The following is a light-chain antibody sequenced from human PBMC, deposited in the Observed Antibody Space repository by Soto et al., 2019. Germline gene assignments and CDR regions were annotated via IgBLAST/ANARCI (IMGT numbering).Light chain of an antibody. CDR1: QSVSSN. Sequence: EIVMTQSPATLSVSPGERATLSCRASQSVSSNVAWYQQKPGQAPRLLIYGATSRATGIPARFSGSGSGTEFTLTISSLQSEDFAVYYCQQYNNWPPYTFGQGTKVDI. CDR2: GAT. V-gene: IGKV3-15*01. CDR3: QQYNNWPPYT. J-gene: IGKJ1*01.